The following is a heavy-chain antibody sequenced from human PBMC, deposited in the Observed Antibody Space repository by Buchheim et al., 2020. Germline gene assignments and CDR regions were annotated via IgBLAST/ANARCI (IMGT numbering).Heavy chain of an antibody. D-gene: IGHD1/OR15-1a*01. CDR2: ISGSTTTI. Sequence: EVQLVESGGGLVQPGGSLRLSCAASGLTFSTYSMNWVRQAPGKGLEWVSYISGSTTTIYYADSVRGRFTISRDTAKNSLYLQMNSRRAEDTAVYYCARDRTSMDVWGRGTT. CDR3: ARDRTSMDV. CDR1: GLTFSTYS. J-gene: IGHJ6*02. V-gene: IGHV3-48*01.